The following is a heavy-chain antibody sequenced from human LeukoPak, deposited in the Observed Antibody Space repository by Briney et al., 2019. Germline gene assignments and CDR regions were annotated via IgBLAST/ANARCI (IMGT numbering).Heavy chain of an antibody. CDR2: ISSSGSTI. D-gene: IGHD2-2*01. J-gene: IGHJ6*02. Sequence: GGSLRLSCAVSGFSVSTYAMSWVRQAPGKGLEWVSYISSSGSTIYYADSVKGRFTIPRDNAKNSLYLQMNSLRAEDTAVYYCARDLPRGYCSSTSCYGMDVWGQGTTVTVSS. CDR3: ARDLPRGYCSSTSCYGMDV. CDR1: GFSVSTYA. V-gene: IGHV3-11*01.